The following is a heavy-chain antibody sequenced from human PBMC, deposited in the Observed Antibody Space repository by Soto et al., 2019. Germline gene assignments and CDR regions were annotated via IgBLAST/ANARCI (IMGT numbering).Heavy chain of an antibody. CDR2: INHSGST. CDR1: GGSFSGYY. J-gene: IGHJ6*02. CDR3: AREEVPQWFTKGYYGMDV. Sequence: SETLSLTCAVYGGSFSGYYWSWIRQPPGKGLEWIGEINHSGSTNYNPSLKSRVTISTDTSKNQFSLLLSSVTAADTAVYYCAREEVPQWFTKGYYGMDVWGQGTTVTVSS. D-gene: IGHD2-8*01. V-gene: IGHV4-34*01.